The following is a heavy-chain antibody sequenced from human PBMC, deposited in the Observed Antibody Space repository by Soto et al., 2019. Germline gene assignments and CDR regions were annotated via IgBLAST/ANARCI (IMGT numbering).Heavy chain of an antibody. CDR2: ISSSSSTI. V-gene: IGHV3-48*02. CDR1: GFTFTSHS. J-gene: IGHJ4*02. Sequence: PGGSLRLSCAASGFTFTSHSMNWVRQAPGKGLEWVSYISSSSSTIYYANSVKGRFTISRDNAKNSLYLQMNSLRDEVTAVYYCARDAKGSSGDHFDYWGQGTLVTVSS. D-gene: IGHD1-1*01. CDR3: ARDAKGSSGDHFDY.